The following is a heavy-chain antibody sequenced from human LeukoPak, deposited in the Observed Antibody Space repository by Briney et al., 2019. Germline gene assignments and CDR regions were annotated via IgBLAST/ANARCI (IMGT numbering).Heavy chain of an antibody. V-gene: IGHV4-39*07. Sequence: SETLSLTCTVSGGSISSSGSYWAWIRQPPGKGLEWIGSIYHSGSTYYNPSLKSRVTISVDTSKNQFSLKLSSVTAADTAVYYCARDIMSVGDYSGSYYVDYWGQGTLVTVSS. D-gene: IGHD1-26*01. J-gene: IGHJ4*02. CDR1: GGSISSSGSY. CDR3: ARDIMSVGDYSGSYYVDY. CDR2: IYHSGST.